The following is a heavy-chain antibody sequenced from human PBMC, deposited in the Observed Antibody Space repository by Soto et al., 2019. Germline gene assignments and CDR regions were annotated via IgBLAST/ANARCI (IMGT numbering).Heavy chain of an antibody. D-gene: IGHD6-19*01. CDR2: IIPIFGTA. J-gene: IGHJ6*02. CDR1: GGTFSSYA. V-gene: IGHV1-69*06. Sequence: QVQLVQSGAEVKKPGSSVKVSCKASGGTFSSYAISWVRQAPGQGLEWMGGIIPIFGTANYAQKFQGRVTITADKYTSTAYMELSSLRSEDTAVYYCARDVTVAGYYYYYYGMDVWGQGTTVTVS. CDR3: ARDVTVAGYYYYYYGMDV.